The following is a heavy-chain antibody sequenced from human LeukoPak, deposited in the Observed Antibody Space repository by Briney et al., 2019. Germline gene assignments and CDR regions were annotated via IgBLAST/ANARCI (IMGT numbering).Heavy chain of an antibody. J-gene: IGHJ4*02. CDR2: MNRNSGNT. CDR3: ARDRYSYDY. Sequence: GASVKVSCKASAYTFTSYDINWVRQATGQGLEWMGWMNRNSGNTRYPQKFQGRVTMTRNTPISTAYMELSSLGSEDTAVYYCARDRYSYDYWGQGTLVTVSS. V-gene: IGHV1-8*01. CDR1: AYTFTSYD. D-gene: IGHD5-18*01.